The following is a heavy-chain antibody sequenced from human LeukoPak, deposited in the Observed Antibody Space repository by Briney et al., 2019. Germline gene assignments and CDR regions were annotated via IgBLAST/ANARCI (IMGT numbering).Heavy chain of an antibody. J-gene: IGHJ4*02. CDR2: IRYDGDNK. Sequence: GGSLRPSCAASGFTFSSYGMHWVRQAPGKGLEWVAFIRYDGDNKYYADSVKGRFTISRDNSKNTLYLQMNSLRAEDTAVYYCAQDLGQFRCFDYWGQGTLVTVSS. CDR1: GFTFSSYG. D-gene: IGHD3-10*01. CDR3: AQDLGQFRCFDY. V-gene: IGHV3-30*02.